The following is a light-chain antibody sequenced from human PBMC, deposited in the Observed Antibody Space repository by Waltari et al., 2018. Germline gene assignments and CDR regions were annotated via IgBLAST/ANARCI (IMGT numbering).Light chain of an antibody. CDR3: QQSYSTPMYT. CDR2: AAS. Sequence: DIQMTQSPSSLSASVGDRVTITCRASQSISSYLNWYQQKPGNRPKLLIYAASSLQSGVPSRFSGSGSGTDFTLTISSLQPEDFATYYCQQSYSTPMYTFGQGTKLEIK. CDR1: QSISSY. V-gene: IGKV1-39*01. J-gene: IGKJ2*01.